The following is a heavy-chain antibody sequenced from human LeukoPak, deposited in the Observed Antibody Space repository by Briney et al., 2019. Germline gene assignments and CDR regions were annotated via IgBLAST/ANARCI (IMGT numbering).Heavy chain of an antibody. Sequence: SETLSPTCTVSGGSISTYYWSWIRQPAGKGLEWIGRIYTSGSTNYNPSLKSRVTMSVDTSKNQFSLKLSSVTAADTAVYYCARDNQGLSRAFDIWGQGTMVTVSS. CDR1: GGSISTYY. D-gene: IGHD2/OR15-2a*01. CDR3: ARDNQGLSRAFDI. J-gene: IGHJ3*02. CDR2: IYTSGST. V-gene: IGHV4-4*07.